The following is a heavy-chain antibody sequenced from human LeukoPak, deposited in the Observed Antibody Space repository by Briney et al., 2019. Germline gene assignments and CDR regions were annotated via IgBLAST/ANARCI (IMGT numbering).Heavy chain of an antibody. J-gene: IGHJ6*03. CDR1: SGSISSYY. V-gene: IGHV4-59*01. CDR2: IYYSGST. Sequence: SETLSPTCTVSSGSISSYYWSWIRQPPGKGLEWIGYIYYSGSTNYNPSLKSRVTISVDTSKNQFSLKLSSVTAADTAVYYCARVLRYYYYMDVWGKGTTVTVSS. CDR3: ARVLRYYYYMDV.